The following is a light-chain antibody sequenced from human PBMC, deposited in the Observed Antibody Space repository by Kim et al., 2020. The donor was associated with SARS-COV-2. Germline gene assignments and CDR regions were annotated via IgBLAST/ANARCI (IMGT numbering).Light chain of an antibody. V-gene: IGLV3-19*01. CDR2: GRN. CDR1: SLRSYY. Sequence: SSELTQDPTVSVALGQTVRITCQGDSLRSYYATWYQQKPRQAPLLVIFGRNNRPSGIPDRFSGSTSGNTASLTISGAQAEDEADFYCQSRDSGGNVVFGGGILLTVL. J-gene: IGLJ2*01. CDR3: QSRDSGGNVV.